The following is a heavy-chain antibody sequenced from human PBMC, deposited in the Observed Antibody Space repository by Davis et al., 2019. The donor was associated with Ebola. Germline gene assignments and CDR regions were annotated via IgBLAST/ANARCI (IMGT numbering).Heavy chain of an antibody. J-gene: IGHJ6*04. D-gene: IGHD6-19*01. CDR1: GFTFDDYA. CDR3: AKVGYSSGLVYSMDV. CDR2: TSWTSGSI. Sequence: GGSLRLSCAASGFTFDDYAMHCVRQDPGKGLGWVSGTSWTSGSIGYADSVKGRFTISRDNAKNSLYLQMNSLRAEDTALYYCAKVGYSSGLVYSMDVWGKGTTVTVSS. V-gene: IGHV3-9*01.